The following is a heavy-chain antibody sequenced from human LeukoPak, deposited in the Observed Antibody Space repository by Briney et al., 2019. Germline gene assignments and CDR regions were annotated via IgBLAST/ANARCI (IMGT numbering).Heavy chain of an antibody. CDR3: AKVSWSPGTDV. CDR2: ISGSGGST. D-gene: IGHD1-1*01. V-gene: IGHV3-23*01. Sequence: GASLRLSCAASGFSFSSFDMSWVRQAPGEGLEWVSGISGSGGSTYYTDSVKGRFTISRDNSKNTLYLQMSSLRAEDTAVYYCAKVSWSPGTDVWGQGTTVTVSS. J-gene: IGHJ6*02. CDR1: GFSFSSFD.